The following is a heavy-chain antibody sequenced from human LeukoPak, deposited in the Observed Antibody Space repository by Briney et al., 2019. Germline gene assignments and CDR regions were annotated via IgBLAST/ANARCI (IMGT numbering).Heavy chain of an antibody. CDR1: GFTFSSYW. D-gene: IGHD5-18*01. Sequence: GGSLRLSCAAPGFTFSSYWMHWVRQAPGKGLVWVSRINSDGSSTSYADSVKGRFTISRDNAKSTLYLQMNSLRAEDTAVYYCACIQLWSRYYYYYMDVWGKGTTVTVSS. J-gene: IGHJ6*03. CDR2: INSDGSST. CDR3: ACIQLWSRYYYYYMDV. V-gene: IGHV3-74*01.